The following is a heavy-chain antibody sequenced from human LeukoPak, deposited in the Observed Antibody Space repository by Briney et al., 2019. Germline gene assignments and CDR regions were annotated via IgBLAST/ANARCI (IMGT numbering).Heavy chain of an antibody. CDR2: IGSGGST. CDR1: GFTFSSYA. J-gene: IGHJ4*02. V-gene: IGHV3-23*01. D-gene: IGHD6-19*01. Sequence: GSLRLSCAASGFTFSSYAMSWVRQAPGKGLEWVAGIGSGGSTYYADSVKGRFTISRDNSKNTLYLQMNSLRAEDTAVYYCARSRGSSGRYYFDYWGQGTLVTVSS. CDR3: ARSRGSSGRYYFDY.